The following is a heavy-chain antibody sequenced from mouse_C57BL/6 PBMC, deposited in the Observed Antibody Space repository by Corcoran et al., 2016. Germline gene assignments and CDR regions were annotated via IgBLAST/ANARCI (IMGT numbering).Heavy chain of an antibody. CDR2: INPNNGGT. J-gene: IGHJ3*01. D-gene: IGHD2-4*01. Sequence: EVQLQQSGPELVKPGASVKISCKASGYTFTDYYMNWVKQSHGKSLEWIGDINPNNGGTSYNQKFKGKATLTVVKSSSTAYMELRSLTSEDSAVYYCARKRDSYDYTWFAYWGQGTLVTVSA. V-gene: IGHV1-26*01. CDR3: ARKRDSYDYTWFAY. CDR1: GYTFTDYY.